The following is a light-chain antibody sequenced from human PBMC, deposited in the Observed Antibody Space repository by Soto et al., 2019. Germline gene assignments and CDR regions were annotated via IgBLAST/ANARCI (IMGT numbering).Light chain of an antibody. Sequence: QSVLTQPPSASGTTGQRVTISCSGSSSNIGSNYVYWYQQLPGTAPTLLIYRNNQRPSGVPDRFSGSKSGTSASLAISGLRSEDEDDYYCAAWDDSLSGVVFGGGTKLTVL. CDR1: SSNIGSNY. CDR3: AAWDDSLSGVV. J-gene: IGLJ2*01. V-gene: IGLV1-47*01. CDR2: RNN.